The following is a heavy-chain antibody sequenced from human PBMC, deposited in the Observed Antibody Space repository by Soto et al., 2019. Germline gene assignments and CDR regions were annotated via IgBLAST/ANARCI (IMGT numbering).Heavy chain of an antibody. CDR1: GFSLNTRGVG. Sequence: SGPRLVNPTQTLTLTCTFSGFSLNTRGVGVGWIRQPPGEALEWLAVIYWDDDRRYSPSLKGRLTITKDTSKNLVILMMTDMDPVDTATYFGSHVVITFGGVVGEDAFDVWGQGTMVTVSS. V-gene: IGHV2-5*02. CDR2: IYWDDDR. D-gene: IGHD3-16*02. J-gene: IGHJ3*01. CDR3: SHVVITFGGVVGEDAFDV.